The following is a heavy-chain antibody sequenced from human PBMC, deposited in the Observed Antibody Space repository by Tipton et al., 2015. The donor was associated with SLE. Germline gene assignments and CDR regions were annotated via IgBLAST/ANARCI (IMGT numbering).Heavy chain of an antibody. CDR3: TREVSYYFVMDV. J-gene: IGHJ6*02. CDR1: GFTFSSYG. V-gene: IGHV3-33*08. Sequence: SLRLSCAASGFTFSSYGMHWVRQAPGKGLEWVAVIWYDGSNKYYADSVKGRFTISRDNSKNTLYLQMNSLRAEDTAVYYCTREVSYYFVMDVWGQVTAVTVSS. CDR2: IWYDGSNK.